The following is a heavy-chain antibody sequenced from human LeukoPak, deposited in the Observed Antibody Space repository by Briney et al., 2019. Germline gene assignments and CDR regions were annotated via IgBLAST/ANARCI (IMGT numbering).Heavy chain of an antibody. J-gene: IGHJ6*03. CDR3: ARVQLVDYYYYSYMDV. CDR1: GYIFTRTG. Sequence: SVKVSCKASGYIFTRTGINWVRQAPGQGLEWMGWISPYNDNTKYAQKFQGRVTMTTDTSTTTAYMDLRSLRSDDTALYYCARVQLVDYYYYSYMDVWGKGTTVTVSS. D-gene: IGHD6-6*01. CDR2: ISPYNDNT. V-gene: IGHV1-18*04.